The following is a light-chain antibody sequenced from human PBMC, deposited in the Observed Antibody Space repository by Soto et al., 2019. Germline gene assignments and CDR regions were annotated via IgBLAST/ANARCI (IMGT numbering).Light chain of an antibody. J-gene: IGLJ1*01. CDR3: YSYAGSSTPYV. V-gene: IGLV2-11*01. Sequence: QSALTQPRSVSGSPGQSVTISCTGTSNDVGRFDYVSWYQQHPGKAPKVIIYDVNERPSGVPNRFSGSKSGNTASLTISGLQADDEADYYCYSYAGSSTPYVFGTGTKVTVL. CDR1: SNDVGRFDY. CDR2: DVN.